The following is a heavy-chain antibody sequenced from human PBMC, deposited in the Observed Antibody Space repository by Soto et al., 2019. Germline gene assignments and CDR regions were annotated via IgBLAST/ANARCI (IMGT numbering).Heavy chain of an antibody. CDR1: GYTVTTHY. CDR2: INPGSGAA. D-gene: IGHD3-3*01. J-gene: IGHJ3*02. V-gene: IGHV1-46*01. Sequence: QVQLVQSGAEVKKPGASVKISCTASGYTVTTHYMHWVRQAPGRGLEWMGAINPGSGAAKYTQTFQASVTGTRDTSTNTVYMEMSALRSEDTAVFYCARGGEVGVAGSAAFDMWGQGTMVTVSS. CDR3: ARGGEVGVAGSAAFDM.